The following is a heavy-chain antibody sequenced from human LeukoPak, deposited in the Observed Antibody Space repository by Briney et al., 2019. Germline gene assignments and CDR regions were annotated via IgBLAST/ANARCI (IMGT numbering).Heavy chain of an antibody. CDR3: ARDGGWLQTQNHYYYHGLDV. CDR1: GGAFSSYG. Sequence: ASVKVSCKASGGAFSSYGITWVRQAPGQGPEWMGRITPILDMADYAQNFRGRVTITADKSTRTAYMEMSSLRFEDTAVYYCARDGGWLQTQNHYYYHGLDVWGQGTTVTVSS. CDR2: ITPILDMA. D-gene: IGHD5-24*01. V-gene: IGHV1-69*04. J-gene: IGHJ6*02.